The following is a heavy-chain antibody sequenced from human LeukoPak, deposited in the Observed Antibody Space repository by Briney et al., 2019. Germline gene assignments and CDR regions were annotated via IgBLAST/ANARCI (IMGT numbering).Heavy chain of an antibody. V-gene: IGHV4-59*01. CDR3: ARVKDRIAAANHAFDI. CDR2: IYYSGST. D-gene: IGHD6-13*01. J-gene: IGHJ3*02. Sequence: SETLSLTCTVSDGSISSYYWSWIRQPPGKGLEWIGYIYYSGSTNYNPSLKSRVTISVDTSKNQFSLKLSSVTAADTAVYYCARVKDRIAAANHAFDIWGQGTMVTVSS. CDR1: DGSISSYY.